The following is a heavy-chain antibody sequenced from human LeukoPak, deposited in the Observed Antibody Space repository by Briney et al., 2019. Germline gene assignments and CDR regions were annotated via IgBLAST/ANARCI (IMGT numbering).Heavy chain of an antibody. D-gene: IGHD1-20*01. CDR2: IYGNDDK. V-gene: IGHV2-5*01. J-gene: IGHJ4*02. CDR1: SFSLITNRVA. CDR3: AHASDGITAWSHN. Sequence: SGPTLVKPTQTLTLTCTFPSFSLITNRVAVGWVRQPPGKALEWLAFIYGNDDKRYSPSLKSRLTITKDTSKNQVVLTMTNMDPVDTATYYCAHASDGITAWSHNWGQGTLVTVAS.